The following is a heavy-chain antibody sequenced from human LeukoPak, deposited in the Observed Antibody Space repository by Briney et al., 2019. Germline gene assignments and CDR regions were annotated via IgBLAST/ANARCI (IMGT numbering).Heavy chain of an antibody. D-gene: IGHD3-10*01. J-gene: IGHJ4*02. Sequence: SETLSLTCAVSGGSISSGGYSWTWIRQPPGKGLEWIGYIYHGGSTYYSPSLKSRVTTSVDRSKNQVSLKLSSVTAADTAVYYCARTNYYGSGKYYYFDYWGQGTLVTVSS. CDR2: IYHGGST. CDR3: ARTNYYGSGKYYYFDY. CDR1: GGSISSGGYS. V-gene: IGHV4-30-2*01.